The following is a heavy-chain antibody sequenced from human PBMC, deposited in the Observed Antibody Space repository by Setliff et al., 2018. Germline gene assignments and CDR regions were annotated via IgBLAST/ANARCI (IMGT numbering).Heavy chain of an antibody. V-gene: IGHV4-39*01. Sequence: PSETLSLTCTVSGGSISSSSYYWGWIRQPPGKGLEWIGSIHQSGGTSFNPSLKSRVTISVDRSKNQFSLKLSSVTAADTAVYYCARAAGYSSSWYHYYYGMDVWGQGTTVTVSS. J-gene: IGHJ6*02. D-gene: IGHD6-13*01. CDR1: GGSISSSSYY. CDR2: IHQSGGT. CDR3: ARAAGYSSSWYHYYYGMDV.